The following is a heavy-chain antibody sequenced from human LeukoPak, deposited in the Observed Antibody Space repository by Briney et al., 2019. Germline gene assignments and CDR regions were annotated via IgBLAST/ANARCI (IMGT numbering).Heavy chain of an antibody. V-gene: IGHV1-69*06. CDR3: ARDQTGTGDLKAYYYYYMDV. CDR1: GGTFSSYA. Sequence: SVKVSCKASGGTFSSYAVSWVRQAPGQGLEWMGRIIPIFGTANYAQKFQGRVTITADKSTSTAYMELSSLRSEDTAVYYCARDQTGTGDLKAYYYYYMDVWGKGTTVTVSS. J-gene: IGHJ6*03. CDR2: IIPIFGTA. D-gene: IGHD7-27*01.